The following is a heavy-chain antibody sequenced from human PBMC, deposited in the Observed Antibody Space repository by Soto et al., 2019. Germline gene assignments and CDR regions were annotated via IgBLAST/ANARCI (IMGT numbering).Heavy chain of an antibody. CDR2: IWHDGSNK. CDR1: GFTFSSYG. Sequence: QVQLVESGGGVVQPGRSLRLSCAASGFTFSSYGMHWVRQAPGKGLEWVAVIWHDGSNKYYADSVKGRFTISRDNSKNTLYLQMNSLRAEDTAVYYCARDSEYYDFWSGYYSPGYYFDYWGLGTLVTVSS. CDR3: ARDSEYYDFWSGYYSPGYYFDY. V-gene: IGHV3-33*01. J-gene: IGHJ4*02. D-gene: IGHD3-3*01.